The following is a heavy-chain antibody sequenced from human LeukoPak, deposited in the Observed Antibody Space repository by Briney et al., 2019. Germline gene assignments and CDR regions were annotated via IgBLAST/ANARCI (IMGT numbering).Heavy chain of an antibody. D-gene: IGHD6-13*01. Sequence: GGSLRLSCAASGFTFSSSSLNWVRQAPGKGLEWVSHISSSSSTIYYGDSVKGRFTISRDNAKNSLYLQMNSLRDEDTAVYYCARERDSSSWYAFDIWGQGTMVTVSS. V-gene: IGHV3-48*02. CDR3: ARERDSSSWYAFDI. CDR1: GFTFSSSS. CDR2: ISSSSSTI. J-gene: IGHJ3*02.